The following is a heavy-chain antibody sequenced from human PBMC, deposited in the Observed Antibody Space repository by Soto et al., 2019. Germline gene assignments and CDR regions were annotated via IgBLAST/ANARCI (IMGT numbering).Heavy chain of an antibody. CDR2: ISYDGSNK. Sequence: PGGSLRLSCAASGFTFSSYAMSWVRQAPGKGLEGVAVISYDGSNKYYVDSVKGRFTISRDNPMNTLYLQMDSLRAEDTAVYYCAKRVVAGTSYYHYGMDVWGQGTTVTVSS. CDR3: AKRVVAGTSYYHYGMDV. V-gene: IGHV3-30*18. J-gene: IGHJ6*02. D-gene: IGHD6-19*01. CDR1: GFTFSSYA.